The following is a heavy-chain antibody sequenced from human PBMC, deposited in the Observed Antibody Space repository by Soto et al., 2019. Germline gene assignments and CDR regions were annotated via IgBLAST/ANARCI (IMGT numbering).Heavy chain of an antibody. Sequence: XETLSLTCTVSGGSINTFYWSGVRQPSGKGLEWIGRIFSSGSTSFNPSLESRVAMSVDTSKNHFSLNLSSVTAADMAVYYCARGGSYSAYNFAHGIQLWSFDFWGQGALVTVSS. D-gene: IGHD5-12*01. CDR2: IFSSGST. CDR3: ARGGSYSAYNFAHGIQLWSFDF. V-gene: IGHV4-4*07. CDR1: GGSINTFY. J-gene: IGHJ4*02.